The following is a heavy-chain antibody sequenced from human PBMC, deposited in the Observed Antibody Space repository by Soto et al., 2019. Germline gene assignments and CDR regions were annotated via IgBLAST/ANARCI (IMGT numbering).Heavy chain of an antibody. Sequence: QVQLVQSGAEVKKPGSSVKVSCKASGGTFSRYAISWVRQAPGQALEWMVGIIPIFGSANYAQKYQGRVTINADESTSTASMELSSLRSEDTAVYYWAREMFALTDMGRYYYGMEVWGQGTTVNVSS. CDR3: AREMFALTDMGRYYYGMEV. D-gene: IGHD3-10*02. V-gene: IGHV1-69*12. CDR2: IIPIFGSA. CDR1: GGTFSRYA. J-gene: IGHJ6*02.